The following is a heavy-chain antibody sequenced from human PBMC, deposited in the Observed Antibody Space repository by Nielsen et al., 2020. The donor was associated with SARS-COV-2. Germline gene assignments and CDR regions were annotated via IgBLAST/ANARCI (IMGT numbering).Heavy chain of an antibody. D-gene: IGHD6-6*01. J-gene: IGHJ4*02. CDR2: IPWSGGST. Sequence: GESLKIYCAASGFTFDHYGLSWGRQGPGERLEWVCGIPWSGGSTGYAASVKGRFTIPRDNDKNSLNLQMNSLRVDDTALYYCARGYSRSSDGIDYWGQGTLVTVSS. CDR3: ARGYSRSSDGIDY. V-gene: IGHV3-20*04. CDR1: GFTFDHYG.